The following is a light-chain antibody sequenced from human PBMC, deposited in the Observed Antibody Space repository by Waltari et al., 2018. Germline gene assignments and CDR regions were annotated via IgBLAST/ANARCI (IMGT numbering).Light chain of an antibody. J-gene: IGKJ1*01. CDR2: GAS. CDR3: QHYVRLPAT. Sequence: RVTRSGRASQSVSRALAWYQQKPGQAPRLLIFGASNRATGIPDRFSGSGSETDFSLTISRLEPEDFAVYYCQHYVRLPATFGRGTKVEIK. V-gene: IGKV3-20*01. CDR1: QSVSRA.